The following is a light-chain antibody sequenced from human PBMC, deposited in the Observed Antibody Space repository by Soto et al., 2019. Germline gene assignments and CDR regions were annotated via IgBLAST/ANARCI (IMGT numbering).Light chain of an antibody. CDR2: DAS. CDR3: QQYDSLPLT. V-gene: IGKV1-33*01. CDR1: QHIGNY. J-gene: IGKJ4*01. Sequence: DIQITQSPSSLSASVGDIVTITCHASQHIGNYLNWYQQKPGKAPKLLIYDASNLQAGVPSRFSGSGSGTEFTFTIRILQAEDFATYFCQQYDSLPLTFGGGTKVDIK.